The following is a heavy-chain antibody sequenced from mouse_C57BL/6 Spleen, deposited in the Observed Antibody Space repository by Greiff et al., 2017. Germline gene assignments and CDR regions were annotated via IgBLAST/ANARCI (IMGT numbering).Heavy chain of an antibody. Sequence: VQLQQSGPELVKPGASVKISCKASGYTFTDYYMNWVKQSHGKSLEWIGDINPNNGGTSYNQKFKGKATLTVDKSSSTAYMELRSLTSEDSAVYYCASIFTTVVATRDYFDYWGQGTTLTVSS. CDR3: ASIFTTVVATRDYFDY. V-gene: IGHV1-26*01. J-gene: IGHJ2*01. D-gene: IGHD1-1*01. CDR1: GYTFTDYY. CDR2: INPNNGGT.